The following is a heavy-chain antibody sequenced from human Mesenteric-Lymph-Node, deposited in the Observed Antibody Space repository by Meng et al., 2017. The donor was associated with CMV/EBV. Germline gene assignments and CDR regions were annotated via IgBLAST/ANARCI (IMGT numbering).Heavy chain of an antibody. D-gene: IGHD3-9*01. CDR1: GGSFSGYY. Sequence: QWPLQRVGHGLLQPSETLSVTCAVYGGSFSGYYWNWIRQSPEKGLEWIGEINHSGSTTYNPSFTSRIIISVDTSTNQISLNMSSVTAADTAVYYCARGSSYDILTGYFDYWGQGALVTVSS. CDR3: ARGSSYDILTGYFDY. V-gene: IGHV4-34*01. J-gene: IGHJ4*02. CDR2: INHSGST.